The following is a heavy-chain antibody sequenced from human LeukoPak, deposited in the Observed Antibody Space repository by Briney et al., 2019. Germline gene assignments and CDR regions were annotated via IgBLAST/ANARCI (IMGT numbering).Heavy chain of an antibody. CDR1: GGSISSYY. CDR2: INHSGST. CDR3: ARQIRWLRYWFDP. D-gene: IGHD5-12*01. J-gene: IGHJ5*02. V-gene: IGHV4-34*01. Sequence: SETLSLTCTVSGGSISSYYWSWLRQPPGKGLEWIGEINHSGSTNYNPSLKSRVTISVDTSKNQFSLKLSSVTAADTAVYYCARQIRWLRYWFDPWGQGTLVTVSS.